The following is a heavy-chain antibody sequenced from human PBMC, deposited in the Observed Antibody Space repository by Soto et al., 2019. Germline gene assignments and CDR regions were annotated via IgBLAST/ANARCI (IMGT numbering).Heavy chain of an antibody. D-gene: IGHD4-17*01. CDR3: ARIDLDYGDYDY. J-gene: IGHJ4*02. CDR1: GGSISSYY. V-gene: IGHV4-59*01. Sequence: SETLSLTCTVSGGSISSYYWSWIRQPPGKGLEWIGYIYYSGSTNYNPSLKSRVTISVGTSKNQFSLKLSSVAAADTAVYYCARIDLDYGDYDYWGQGTLVTVSS. CDR2: IYYSGST.